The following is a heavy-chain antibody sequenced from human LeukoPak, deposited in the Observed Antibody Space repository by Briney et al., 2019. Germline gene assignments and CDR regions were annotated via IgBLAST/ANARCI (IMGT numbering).Heavy chain of an antibody. CDR1: GFTFSSYW. V-gene: IGHV3-74*01. CDR3: ARGQGHGFDI. Sequence: PGGSLRLSCAASGFTFSSYWMHWVRQAPGKGLVWVSGINNDGSSTKYADSVKGRFTISRDNAKNTLYLQTNSLRAGDTAVYYCARGQGHGFDIWGQGTMVTVSS. J-gene: IGHJ3*02. CDR2: INNDGSST.